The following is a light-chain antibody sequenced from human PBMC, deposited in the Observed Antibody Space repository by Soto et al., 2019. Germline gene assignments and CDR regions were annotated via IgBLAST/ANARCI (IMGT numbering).Light chain of an antibody. Sequence: EIVLTQSPATLSLSPGERATLSCRASQSLSSINLAWFQQKPGQAPRLLIYGTSSRATGIPDRFSGSGSGTDLTLTISCREPEDCAFYYCHKRNSWPLTFGGGTKVEIK. CDR1: QSLSSIN. CDR3: HKRNSWPLT. J-gene: IGKJ4*01. CDR2: GTS. V-gene: IGKV3D-20*02.